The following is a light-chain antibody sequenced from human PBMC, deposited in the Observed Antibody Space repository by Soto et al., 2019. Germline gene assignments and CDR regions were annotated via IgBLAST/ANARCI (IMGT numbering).Light chain of an antibody. J-gene: IGKJ4*01. CDR1: QILLYSDGNIY. CDR3: MQGTHWPIT. Sequence: DVVMAQSPLSLPVTLGQPASISCRSSQILLYSDGNIYLNWFHQRPGQSPRRLIYKVSNRDSGVPDRFSGSGSGTDFTLKISRVEAEDVGIYYCMQGTHWPITFGGGTKVEIK. CDR2: KVS. V-gene: IGKV2-30*01.